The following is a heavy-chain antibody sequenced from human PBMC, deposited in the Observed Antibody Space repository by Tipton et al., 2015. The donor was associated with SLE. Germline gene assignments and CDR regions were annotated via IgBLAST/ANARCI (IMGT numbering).Heavy chain of an antibody. D-gene: IGHD2-15*01. CDR2: IYGGGST. V-gene: IGHV3-53*05. CDR3: AREECSGGSCFDF. CDR1: GFTVSSSY. Sequence: SLRLSCAASGFTVSSSYMSWVRQAPGKGLEWVSVIYGGGSTYYADSVKGRFTISRDNSKNTLYLQMNSLRAEDTAVYFCAREECSGGSCFDFWGQGTLVTVSS. J-gene: IGHJ4*02.